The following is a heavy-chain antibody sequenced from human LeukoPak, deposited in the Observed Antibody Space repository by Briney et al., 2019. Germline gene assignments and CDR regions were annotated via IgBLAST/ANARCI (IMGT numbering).Heavy chain of an antibody. J-gene: IGHJ4*02. CDR3: AREMVFLPPTFDY. CDR1: GYTFTGYY. Sequence: ASVKVSCKASGYTFTGYYMHWVRQAPGQGLEWMGWINPNSGGTNYAQKFQGRVTMTRDTSISTAYMELSRPRSDDTAVYYCAREMVFLPPTFDYWGQGTLVTVSS. V-gene: IGHV1-2*02. CDR2: INPNSGGT. D-gene: IGHD3-10*01.